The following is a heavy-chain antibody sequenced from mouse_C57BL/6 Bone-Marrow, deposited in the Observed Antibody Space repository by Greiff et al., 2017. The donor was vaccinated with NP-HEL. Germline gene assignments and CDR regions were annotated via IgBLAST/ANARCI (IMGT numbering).Heavy chain of an antibody. V-gene: IGHV3-6*01. J-gene: IGHJ3*01. D-gene: IGHD2-1*01. CDR2: ISYDGSN. CDR3: ARPRYYGNRAWFAY. CDR1: GYSITSGYY. Sequence: EVKLEESGPGLVKPSQSLSLTCSVTGYSITSGYYWNWIRQFPGNKLEWMGYISYDGSNNYNPSLKNRISITRDTSKNPFFLKLNSVTTEDTATYYCARPRYYGNRAWFAYWGQGTLVTVSA.